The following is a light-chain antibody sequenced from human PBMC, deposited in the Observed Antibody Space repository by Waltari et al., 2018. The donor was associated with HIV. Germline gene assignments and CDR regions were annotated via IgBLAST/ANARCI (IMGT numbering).Light chain of an antibody. J-gene: IGLJ3*02. CDR1: SSNIGSHS. CDR3: ASWDDSLVEV. CDR2: SGN. Sequence: QPVLTQPPSASGTPGQGVIISCSGSSSNIGSHSVKWYQQLPGTAPKLLIHSGNQRPSVVPDRFSGSTSGTSASLAISGLQSDDEADYYCASWDDSLVEVFGGGTKLTVL. V-gene: IGLV1-44*01.